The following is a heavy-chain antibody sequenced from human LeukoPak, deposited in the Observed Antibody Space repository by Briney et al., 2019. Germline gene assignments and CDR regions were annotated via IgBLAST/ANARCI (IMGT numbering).Heavy chain of an antibody. J-gene: IGHJ4*02. V-gene: IGHV3-48*01. CDR3: AREGGLATPFDY. D-gene: IGHD6-19*01. Sequence: QAGGSLRLSCAASGFTFSSYGMNWVRQAPGKGLEWVSYISSSDSTIYYADSVKGRFTISRDTAKKSLYLQMNSLRAEDTAVYYCAREGGLATPFDYWGQGTLVTVSS. CDR2: ISSSDSTI. CDR1: GFTFSSYG.